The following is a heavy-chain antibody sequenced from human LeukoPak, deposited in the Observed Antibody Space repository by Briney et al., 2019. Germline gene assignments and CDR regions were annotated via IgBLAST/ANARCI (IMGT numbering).Heavy chain of an antibody. Sequence: ASVKVSCKASGYTFTDYYMHWVRQAPGQGLERMGRINPHSGGTSYAQKFQGRVTMTRDTSISTAYMELSRLRSDDTAVYYCASGIAAAGFNGLDVWGQGTTVTVSS. CDR1: GYTFTDYY. J-gene: IGHJ6*02. V-gene: IGHV1-2*06. CDR2: INPHSGGT. D-gene: IGHD6-13*01. CDR3: ASGIAAAGFNGLDV.